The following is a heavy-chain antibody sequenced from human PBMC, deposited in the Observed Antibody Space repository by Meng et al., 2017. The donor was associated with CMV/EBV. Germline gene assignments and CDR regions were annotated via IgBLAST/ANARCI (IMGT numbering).Heavy chain of an antibody. CDR2: IIPIFGTA. Sequence: SVKVSCKASGGTFSSYAISWVRQAPGQGLEWMGGIIPIFGTANYAQKFQGRVTITTDESTSTAYMELSSLRSEDTAVYYCAREVFTAAGPDHLYYFDYWGQGTLVTVSS. V-gene: IGHV1-69*05. CDR3: AREVFTAAGPDHLYYFDY. D-gene: IGHD6-13*01. CDR1: GGTFSSYA. J-gene: IGHJ4*02.